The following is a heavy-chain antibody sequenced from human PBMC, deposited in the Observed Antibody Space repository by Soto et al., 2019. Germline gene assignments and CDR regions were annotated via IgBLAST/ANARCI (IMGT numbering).Heavy chain of an antibody. J-gene: IGHJ5*02. Sequence: GGSLRLSCAASGFTFSSYGMHWVRQAPGKGLEWVAVISYDGSNKYYADSVKGRFTISRDNSKNTLYLQMNSLRAEDTAVYYCAKDLFVRGVNWFDPWGQGTLVTVSS. V-gene: IGHV3-30*18. CDR2: ISYDGSNK. D-gene: IGHD2-8*01. CDR1: GFTFSSYG. CDR3: AKDLFVRGVNWFDP.